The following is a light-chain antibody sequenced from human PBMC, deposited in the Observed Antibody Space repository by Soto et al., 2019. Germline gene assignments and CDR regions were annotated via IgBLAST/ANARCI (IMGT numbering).Light chain of an antibody. CDR2: GAS. J-gene: IGKJ1*01. Sequence: EIVMTQSPATLSVSPGERATISCRASQSVSSNLAWYQQKPGQAPRLLIYGASTRATGIPARFGGSGSGTEFTLTISSLQSEDFAVYYCQQYNNWPPWTFGQGTKVDIK. V-gene: IGKV3-15*01. CDR1: QSVSSN. CDR3: QQYNNWPPWT.